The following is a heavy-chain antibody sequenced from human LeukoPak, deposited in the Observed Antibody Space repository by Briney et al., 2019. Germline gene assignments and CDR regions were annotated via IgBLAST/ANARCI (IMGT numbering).Heavy chain of an antibody. CDR2: INPSDGGT. V-gene: IGHV1-46*03. CDR3: TRSAIVGAPGDFDY. D-gene: IGHD1-26*01. Sequence: ASVKVSCKASGYTFTNYYTHWVRQAPGQGLEWMGIINPSDGGTKYAQRFQGRVTMTRDTSTCTVYMELSSLRSDDTAVYFRTRSAIVGAPGDFDYWGQGTLVTVSS. CDR1: GYTFTNYY. J-gene: IGHJ4*02.